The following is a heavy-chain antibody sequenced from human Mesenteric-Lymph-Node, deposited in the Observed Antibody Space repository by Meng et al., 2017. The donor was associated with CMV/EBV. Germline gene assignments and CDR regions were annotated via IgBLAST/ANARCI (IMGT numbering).Heavy chain of an antibody. CDR2: VHYTGST. D-gene: IGHD6-19*01. CDR3: ARPFPSWQSPRLDPFGA. V-gene: IGHV4-39*01. CDR1: VDSISIFYY. J-gene: IGHJ5*02. Sequence: PLGVSGPGQVRPSETLSPPCTAAVDSISIFYYWGWIRQPPGRGLEWIGSVHYTGSTYYSPSLKSRVTVSVDTSKNQFSLRLTSVTAADTAVYYCARPFPSWQSPRLDPFGAWGQGTLVTVSS.